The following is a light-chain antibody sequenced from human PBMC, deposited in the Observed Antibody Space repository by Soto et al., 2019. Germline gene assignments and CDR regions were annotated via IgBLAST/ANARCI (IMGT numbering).Light chain of an antibody. CDR1: PSVGFH. CDR2: RTS. J-gene: IGKJ1*01. V-gene: IGKV1-39*01. Sequence: DIQMTQSPSSLSASVGDRVTVTCRASPSVGFHLKWYQQTPGKAPALLISRTSRLQGGVPSRFSGSGGGTDFTLTITSLQPEDFATYYCQQTYSIPWTFGQGTRVEFK. CDR3: QQTYSIPWT.